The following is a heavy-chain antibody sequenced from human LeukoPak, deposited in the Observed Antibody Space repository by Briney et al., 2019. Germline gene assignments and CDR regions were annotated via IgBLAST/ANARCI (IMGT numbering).Heavy chain of an antibody. D-gene: IGHD2/OR15-2a*01. V-gene: IGHV1-69*13. CDR2: IIPIFGTA. J-gene: IGHJ5*02. CDR1: GGTFSSYA. Sequence: SVTVSCKASGGTFSSYAISWVRQAPGQGLEWMGGIIPIFGTANYAQKFQGRVTITADESTSTAYMELSSLRSEDTAVYYCARELSSWFDPWGQGTLATVSS. CDR3: ARELSSWFDP.